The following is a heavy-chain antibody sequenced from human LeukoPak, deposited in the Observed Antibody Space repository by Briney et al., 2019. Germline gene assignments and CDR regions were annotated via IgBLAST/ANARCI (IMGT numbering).Heavy chain of an antibody. J-gene: IGHJ4*02. CDR1: RFTFSNSA. V-gene: IGHV3-23*01. CDR2: ISGSGDYT. CDR3: AKDRASGSGSYSYRGFDY. Sequence: PGGSLRLSCAASRFTFSNSAMSWVRQAPGRGLEWVSAISGSGDYTNYADSVKGRFTISRDNSKNTLYLQMNSLRAEDTAVYYCAKDRASGSGSYSYRGFDYWGQGTLVTGSS. D-gene: IGHD6-19*01.